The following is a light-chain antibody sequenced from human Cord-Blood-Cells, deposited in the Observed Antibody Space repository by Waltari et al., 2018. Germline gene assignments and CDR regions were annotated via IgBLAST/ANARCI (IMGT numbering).Light chain of an antibody. Sequence: DIQMTQSPSSLSASVRDRVTITCRASQSISSYLNWYQQKPGKAPKLLIYAASSLQSGVPSRFSGSGSGTDFTLTISSLQPEDFATYYCQQSYSTPLTFGGGTEVEIK. CDR1: QSISSY. CDR3: QQSYSTPLT. J-gene: IGKJ4*01. CDR2: AAS. V-gene: IGKV1-39*01.